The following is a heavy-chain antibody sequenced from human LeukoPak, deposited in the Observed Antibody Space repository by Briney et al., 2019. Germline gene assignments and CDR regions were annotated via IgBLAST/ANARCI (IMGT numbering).Heavy chain of an antibody. Sequence: GRSLRLSCAASGFTFDDYGMSWVRQAPGKGLEWVSGINWNGGSTGYADSVKGRFTISRDNAKNSLYLQMDSLRAEDTAIYYCARSGYTSGTGKFDNWGQGTLVTVSS. V-gene: IGHV3-20*04. D-gene: IGHD6-19*01. J-gene: IGHJ4*02. CDR3: ARSGYTSGTGKFDN. CDR2: INWNGGST. CDR1: GFTFDDYG.